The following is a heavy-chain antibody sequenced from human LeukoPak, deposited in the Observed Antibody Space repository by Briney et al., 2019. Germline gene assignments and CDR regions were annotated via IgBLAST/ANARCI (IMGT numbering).Heavy chain of an antibody. D-gene: IGHD3-9*01. CDR3: ARSILTGPRYYYYGMDV. V-gene: IGHV1-18*01. J-gene: IGHJ6*02. Sequence: ASVKVSCKASGGTFSGYAISWVRQAPGQGLEWMGWISAYNGNTNYAQKLQGRVTMTTDTSTSTAYMELRSLRSDDTAVYYCARSILTGPRYYYYGMDVWGQGTTVTVSS. CDR1: GGTFSGYA. CDR2: ISAYNGNT.